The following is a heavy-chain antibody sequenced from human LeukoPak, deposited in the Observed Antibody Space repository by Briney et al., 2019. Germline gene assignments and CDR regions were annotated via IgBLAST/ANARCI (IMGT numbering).Heavy chain of an antibody. Sequence: GASVKVSCKASGYTFTSYYMHWVRQAPGQGLEWMGGLNPDTGSTNYAQKFQARVIMTRDTSINTAYMELRRLRYDDTAMYFCARESFSGSGGLSWFAPWGQGTLVTVSA. CDR2: LNPDTGST. D-gene: IGHD3-10*01. CDR1: GYTFTSYY. V-gene: IGHV1-2*02. J-gene: IGHJ5*02. CDR3: ARESFSGSGGLSWFAP.